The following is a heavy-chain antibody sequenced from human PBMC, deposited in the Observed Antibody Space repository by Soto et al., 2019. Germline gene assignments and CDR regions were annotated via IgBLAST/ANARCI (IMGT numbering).Heavy chain of an antibody. J-gene: IGHJ4*02. V-gene: IGHV4-39*01. CDR2: IYYSGIT. Sequence: QLQLQESGPGLVKPSETLSLTCTVSGGSISSRTYYWVWIRRPPGKGLEWIGTIYYSGITYYNPSLESRVTISVDTSRNQFSLKLSSVTAADTAVYFCARYSSSALDYWGQGTLVTVSS. CDR1: GGSISSRTYY. CDR3: ARYSSSALDY. D-gene: IGHD6-6*01.